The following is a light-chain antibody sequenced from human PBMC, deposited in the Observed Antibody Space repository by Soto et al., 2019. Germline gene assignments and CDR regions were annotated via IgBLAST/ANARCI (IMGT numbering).Light chain of an antibody. CDR2: GAS. CDR1: QIVSSNY. CDR3: QQFGSSPT. J-gene: IGKJ1*01. V-gene: IGKV3-20*01. Sequence: EIVWTQSPGTLSLSPGERATLSCMASQIVSSNYVAWYQQKPGQAPRLLIYGASSGATGIPDRFSGSGSGTDFTLTISRLEPEDFAVYFCQQFGSSPTFGQGTKGDIK.